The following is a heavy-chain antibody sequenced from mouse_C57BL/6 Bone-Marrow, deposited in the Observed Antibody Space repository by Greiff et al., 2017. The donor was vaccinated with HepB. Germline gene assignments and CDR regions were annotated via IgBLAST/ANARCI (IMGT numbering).Heavy chain of an antibody. CDR1: GFTFSSYG. D-gene: IGHD1-1*01. Sequence: DVQLQESGGDLVKPGGSLKLSCAASGFTFSSYGMSWVRQTPDKRLEWVATISSGGSYTYYPDSVKGRFTISRDNAKNTLYLQMSSLKSEDTAMYYCASPLITTVVAFYAMDYWGQGTSVTVSS. CDR3: ASPLITTVVAFYAMDY. V-gene: IGHV5-6*01. J-gene: IGHJ4*01. CDR2: ISSGGSYT.